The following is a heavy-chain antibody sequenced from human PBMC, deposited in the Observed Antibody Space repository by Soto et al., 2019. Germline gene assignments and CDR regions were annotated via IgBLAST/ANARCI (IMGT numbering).Heavy chain of an antibody. Sequence: QGQLVQSGPEVKKPGASVKVSCKASGYTFTRYGISWVRQAPGQGLEWMGWISGYNGDTNYAQKVQGRVTMTIDTSTSTASMELRSLTSDDTAIYYCAKTGQLPYYYYGMDVWGQGTTVTVSS. CDR2: ISGYNGDT. J-gene: IGHJ6*02. CDR1: GYTFTRYG. CDR3: AKTGQLPYYYYGMDV. V-gene: IGHV1-18*01. D-gene: IGHD7-27*01.